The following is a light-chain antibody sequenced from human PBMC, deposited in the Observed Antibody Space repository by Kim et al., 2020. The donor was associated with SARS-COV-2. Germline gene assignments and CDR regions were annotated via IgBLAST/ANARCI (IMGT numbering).Light chain of an antibody. V-gene: IGLV1-40*01. CDR3: QSFDSSLRGRV. Sequence: RVTISGTGSSSNIGAGYDVHWYQQLPGTAPKLLIYGNNNRPSGVPDRFSGSKSGTSASRAITGLQAQDEADYYCQSFDSSLRGRVFGGGTKVTVL. CDR1: SSNIGAGYD. CDR2: GNN. J-gene: IGLJ3*02.